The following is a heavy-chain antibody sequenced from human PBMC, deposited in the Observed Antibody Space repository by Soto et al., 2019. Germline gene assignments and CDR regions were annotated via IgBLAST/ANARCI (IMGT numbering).Heavy chain of an antibody. V-gene: IGHV3-9*01. D-gene: IGHD6-6*01. Sequence: GGSLRLSCAASGFTFDDHAMHWVRQVPGKGLEWVSGISWNSGSIGYADSVQGRFTISRDNAKNSLYLQMNSLRAEDTALYYCAKAWGGGSSSRYYYYYMDVWGKGTTVTVSS. J-gene: IGHJ6*03. CDR3: AKAWGGGSSSRYYYYYMDV. CDR1: GFTFDDHA. CDR2: ISWNSGSI.